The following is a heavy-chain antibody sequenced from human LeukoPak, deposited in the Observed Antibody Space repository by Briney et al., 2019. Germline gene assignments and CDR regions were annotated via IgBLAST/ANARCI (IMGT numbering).Heavy chain of an antibody. D-gene: IGHD6-19*01. CDR2: IYYSGST. J-gene: IGHJ4*02. V-gene: IGHV4-61*01. CDR1: GGSISSGSYY. Sequence: SETLSLTCTVSGGSISSGSYYWSWIRQPPGKGLEWIGYIYYSGSTNYNPSLKSRVTISVDTSKNQFSLKLSSVTAADTAVYYCARGDSSGYHDYWGQGTLVTVSS. CDR3: ARGDSSGYHDY.